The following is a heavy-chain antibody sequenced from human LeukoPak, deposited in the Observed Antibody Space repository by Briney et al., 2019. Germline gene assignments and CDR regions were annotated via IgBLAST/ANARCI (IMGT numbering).Heavy chain of an antibody. J-gene: IGHJ6*02. CDR1: GDSVSTNSAA. V-gene: IGHV6-1*01. Sequence: SQTLSLTCAISGDSVSTNSAAWDWITQSPSRGLEWLGRTYYRSKWYNDYAVSVKSRIAINPDTSKNQFSLQLNSVTPEDTAVYYCARDPEMATITGYYYYYGMDVWGQGTTVTVSS. D-gene: IGHD5-24*01. CDR3: ARDPEMATITGYYYYYGMDV. CDR2: TYYRSKWYN.